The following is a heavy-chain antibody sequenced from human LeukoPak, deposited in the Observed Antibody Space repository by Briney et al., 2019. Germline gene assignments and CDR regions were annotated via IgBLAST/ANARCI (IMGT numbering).Heavy chain of an antibody. Sequence: SETLSLTCTVSGGSISSYYWSWIRQPPGKGLEWIGYIYYSGSTNYNPSPKSRVTISGDMSKNQFSLKLSSVTAADTTMYYCARASEVAAVDYWGQGTLVTVSS. CDR3: ARASEVAAVDY. CDR2: IYYSGST. V-gene: IGHV4-59*01. J-gene: IGHJ4*02. D-gene: IGHD6-25*01. CDR1: GGSISSYY.